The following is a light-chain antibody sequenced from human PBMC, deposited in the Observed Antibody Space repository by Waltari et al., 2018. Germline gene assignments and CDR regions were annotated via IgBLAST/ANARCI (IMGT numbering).Light chain of an antibody. Sequence: DIQMTQSPSSLSASVGDTVTITCRASQGINSYLNWFQQKPGKAPQLLIYTATTLQSGVPSRFSGSGSGTEFTLTITSLQPEDFAAYCCLQHNSYPLTFGGGTKVEIK. CDR2: TAT. CDR3: LQHNSYPLT. V-gene: IGKV1-17*01. CDR1: QGINSY. J-gene: IGKJ4*01.